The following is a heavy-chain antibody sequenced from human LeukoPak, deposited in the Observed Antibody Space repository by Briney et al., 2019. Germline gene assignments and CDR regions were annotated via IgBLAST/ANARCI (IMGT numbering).Heavy chain of an antibody. CDR2: IKHDGSDK. Sequence: GGSLRLSCTASGFISNPYWMTWVRQAPGKGLEWVANIKHDGSDKYYVDSVKGRFTISRDNAKNSLYLQMNSLRADDTAVYYCARDQTPFVWGQGILVTVSS. V-gene: IGHV3-7*01. CDR1: GFISNPYW. J-gene: IGHJ4*02. CDR3: ARDQTPFV.